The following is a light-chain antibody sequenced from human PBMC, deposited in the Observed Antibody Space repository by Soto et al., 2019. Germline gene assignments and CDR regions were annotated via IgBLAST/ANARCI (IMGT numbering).Light chain of an antibody. V-gene: IGKV1-9*01. CDR3: QESYSPLWGT. Sequence: DIQLTQSPSFLSASVGDRVTITCRASQGISSYLAWYQQKPGKAPKLLIYAASTLQSGVPSRFSGSGSGTEFTLTISSLQPEDFATYYCQESYSPLWGTCGQGTKVDIK. J-gene: IGKJ1*01. CDR2: AAS. CDR1: QGISSY.